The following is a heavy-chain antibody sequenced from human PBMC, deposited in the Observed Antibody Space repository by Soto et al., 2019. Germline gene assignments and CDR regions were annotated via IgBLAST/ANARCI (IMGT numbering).Heavy chain of an antibody. CDR1: GFTFSSYG. CDR3: AKEMFKWAPVVVAATPDY. V-gene: IGHV3-30*18. CDR2: ISYDGSSK. J-gene: IGHJ4*02. D-gene: IGHD2-15*01. Sequence: GGSLRLSCAASGFTFSSYGMHWVRQAPGKGLEWVAVISYDGSSKYYADSVKGRFTISRDNSKNTLYLQMNSLRAEDTAVYYCAKEMFKWAPVVVAATPDYWGQGTLVTVSS.